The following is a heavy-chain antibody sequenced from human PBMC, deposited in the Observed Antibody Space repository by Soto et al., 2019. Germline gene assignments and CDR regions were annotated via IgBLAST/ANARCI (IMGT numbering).Heavy chain of an antibody. J-gene: IGHJ6*02. V-gene: IGHV4-59*01. CDR2: IYYSGST. CDR3: ARDWRGYSYGYYYYYGMDV. Sequence: SETLSLTCTVSGGSISSYYWSWIRQPPGKGLEWIGYIYYSGSTNYNPSLKSRVTISVDTSKDQFSLKLSSVTAADTAVYYCARDWRGYSYGYYYYYGMDVWGQGTTVTVSS. CDR1: GGSISSYY. D-gene: IGHD5-18*01.